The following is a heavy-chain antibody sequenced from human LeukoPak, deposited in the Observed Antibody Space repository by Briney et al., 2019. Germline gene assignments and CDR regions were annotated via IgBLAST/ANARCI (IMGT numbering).Heavy chain of an antibody. CDR1: GGTFSSYA. CDR2: IIPIFGTA. V-gene: IGHV1-69*05. CDR3: AREHLHYYDSSGYSFDY. Sequence: ASVKVSCTASGGTFSSYAISWVRQAPGQGLEWMGRIIPIFGTANYAQKFQGRVTITTDESTSTAYMELSSLRSEDTAVYYCAREHLHYYDSSGYSFDYWGQGTLVTVSS. J-gene: IGHJ4*02. D-gene: IGHD3-22*01.